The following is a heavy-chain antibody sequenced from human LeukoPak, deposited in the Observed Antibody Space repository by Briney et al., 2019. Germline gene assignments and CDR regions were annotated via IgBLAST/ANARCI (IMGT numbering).Heavy chain of an antibody. CDR2: IQYDGSVK. Sequence: GGSLRLSCAASGFTLSSSGMHWVRQAPGKGLEWVTFIQYDGSVKYNVDSVKGRFAVTRDNSKNTLYLQMNSLRAEDTAVYYCTWGHSYAFKIWGQGTMVTVPS. CDR1: GFTLSSSG. D-gene: IGHD3-16*01. CDR3: TWGHSYAFKI. J-gene: IGHJ3*02. V-gene: IGHV3-30*02.